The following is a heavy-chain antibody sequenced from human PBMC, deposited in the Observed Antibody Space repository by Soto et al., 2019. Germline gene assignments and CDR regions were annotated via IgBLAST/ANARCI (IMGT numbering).Heavy chain of an antibody. V-gene: IGHV1-18*01. CDR3: ARTLQANRVDTAMAYYYYGMDV. CDR1: GYTFTSYG. D-gene: IGHD5-18*01. J-gene: IGHJ6*02. Sequence: ASVKVSCKASGYTFTSYGISWVRQAPGQGLEWMGWISAYNGNTNYAQKLQGRVTMTTDTSTSTAYMELRSLRSDDTAVYYCARTLQANRVDTAMAYYYYGMDVWGQGTTVTVS. CDR2: ISAYNGNT.